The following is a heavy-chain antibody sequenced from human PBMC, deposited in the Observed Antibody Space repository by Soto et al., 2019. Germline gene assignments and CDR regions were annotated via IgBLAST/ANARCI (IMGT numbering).Heavy chain of an antibody. CDR2: IYYSGST. Sequence: SETLSLTCTVSGGSISSSSYYWGWIRQPPGKGLEWIGSIYYSGSTYYNPSLKSRVTISVDTSKNQFSLKLSSVTAADTAVYYCARITPFSGSDYWGQGTLVTVAS. CDR1: GGSISSSSYY. CDR3: ARITPFSGSDY. D-gene: IGHD6-19*01. J-gene: IGHJ4*02. V-gene: IGHV4-39*01.